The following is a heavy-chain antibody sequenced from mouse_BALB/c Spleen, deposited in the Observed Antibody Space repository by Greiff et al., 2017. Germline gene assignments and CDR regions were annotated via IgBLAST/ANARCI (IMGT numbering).Heavy chain of an antibody. CDR1: GYTFTDYA. CDR2: ISIYYDNT. Sequence: QVQLKESGPELVRPGESVKISCKGSGYTFTDYAMHWVKQSHAKSLEWIGVISIYYDNTNYNQKFKGKATMTVDKSSSTAYMELARLTSEDSAIYYCMSGNYVFYAMDYWGQGTSVTVSS. CDR3: MSGNYVFYAMDY. D-gene: IGHD2-1*01. V-gene: IGHV1-67*01. J-gene: IGHJ4*01.